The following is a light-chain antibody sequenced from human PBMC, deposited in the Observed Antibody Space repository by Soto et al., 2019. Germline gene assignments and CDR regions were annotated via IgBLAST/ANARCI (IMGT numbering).Light chain of an antibody. V-gene: IGKV3-11*01. J-gene: IGKJ4*01. Sequence: EIVLTQSPATLSLSPGERATLSCRASQSVSSYLAWYQQKPGQAPRLLIYDASNRATGIPARFSGSGSGTDFTLTISSLEPEDFADDYCQQRSNWPLTCGGGTNVDIK. CDR1: QSVSSY. CDR2: DAS. CDR3: QQRSNWPLT.